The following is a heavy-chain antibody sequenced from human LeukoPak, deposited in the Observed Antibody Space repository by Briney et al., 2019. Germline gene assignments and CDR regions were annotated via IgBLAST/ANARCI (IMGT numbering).Heavy chain of an antibody. D-gene: IGHD5-12*01. CDR2: IYHSGST. CDR1: GGSISSSNW. Sequence: SDTLSLTCAVSGGSISSSNWWSWVRQPPGKGLEWIGEIYHSGSTNYNPSLKSRVTISVDKSKNQFSLKLTSVTAADTAVYYCARALTKGYSGYDGWGQGTLVTVSS. J-gene: IGHJ4*02. V-gene: IGHV4-4*02. CDR3: ARALTKGYSGYDG.